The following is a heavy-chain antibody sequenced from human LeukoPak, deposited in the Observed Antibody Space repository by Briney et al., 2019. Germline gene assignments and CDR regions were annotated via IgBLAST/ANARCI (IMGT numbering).Heavy chain of an antibody. CDR3: ARPQPMATSCSDSIDI. CDR1: GGSISNYY. V-gene: IGHV4-4*07. D-gene: IGHD5-12*01. Sequence: SETLSLTCTVSGGSISNYYWSWTRHPAGKGLEWIGRIYTSGSTNYNSSLKSRLPMSLDTFKNQFSLTLSSATAADTAVYFCARPQPMATSCSDSIDIWGKGTTVTVSS. J-gene: IGHJ3*02. CDR2: IYTSGST.